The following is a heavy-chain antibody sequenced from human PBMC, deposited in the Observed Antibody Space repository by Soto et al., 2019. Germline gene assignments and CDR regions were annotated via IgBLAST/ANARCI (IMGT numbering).Heavy chain of an antibody. CDR2: VYHTGRT. Sequence: QVQLQESGPGLVKPSETLSLTCTVSGGSFKSGSYSWSWIRQPPGKGLEWIGYVYHTGRTSYNPSLKSRVSISMDTSKNQFSLNLDSVTAADTAMYFCARDFAYFDSWGQGTLLTVSS. CDR3: ARDFAYFDS. CDR1: GGSFKSGSYS. J-gene: IGHJ4*02. V-gene: IGHV4-61*01. D-gene: IGHD3-3*01.